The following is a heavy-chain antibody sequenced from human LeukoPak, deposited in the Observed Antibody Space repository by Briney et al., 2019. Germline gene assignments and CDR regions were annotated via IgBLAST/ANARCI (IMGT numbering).Heavy chain of an antibody. CDR2: IKQDGSEK. CDR1: GFTFSSYW. D-gene: IGHD6-19*01. J-gene: IGHJ4*02. V-gene: IGHV3-7*01. Sequence: GGSLRLSCAASGFTFSSYWMSWVRQAPGKGLEWVANIKQDGSEKYYVDSVKGRFTISRDNAKNSLYLQMNSLRAEDTAVYYCARVMSGFLEVSAWYEDYWGQGTLVTVSS. CDR3: ARVMSGFLEVSAWYEDY.